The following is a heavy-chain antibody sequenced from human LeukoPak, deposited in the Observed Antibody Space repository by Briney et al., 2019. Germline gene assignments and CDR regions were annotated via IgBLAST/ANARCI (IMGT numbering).Heavy chain of an antibody. Sequence: PGGSLRLSCAASGLAVSSSYMSWVRQAPGRGLEWVSVIHSDGSTYYADSVKGRFTISRDNSKNTLYLQMNSLRAEDTAMYYCARNNSRFDYWGQGTLVSVSS. CDR1: GLAVSSSY. CDR3: ARNNSRFDY. D-gene: IGHD6-13*01. CDR2: IHSDGST. V-gene: IGHV3-53*01. J-gene: IGHJ4*02.